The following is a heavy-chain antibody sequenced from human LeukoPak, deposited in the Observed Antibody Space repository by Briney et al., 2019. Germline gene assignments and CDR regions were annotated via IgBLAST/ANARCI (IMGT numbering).Heavy chain of an antibody. Sequence: GGSLRLSCAASGFSFSSYGMHWVRQAPGKGLEWVAAIWYDGSNKYYADSVKGRFTISRDNSKNTLYLQINSLRAEDTAVYYCARDFFPVHIRYFMDYWAQGTLVTVSS. CDR3: ARDFFPVHIRYFMDY. CDR2: IWYDGSNK. V-gene: IGHV3-33*01. J-gene: IGHJ4*02. D-gene: IGHD3-9*01. CDR1: GFSFSSYG.